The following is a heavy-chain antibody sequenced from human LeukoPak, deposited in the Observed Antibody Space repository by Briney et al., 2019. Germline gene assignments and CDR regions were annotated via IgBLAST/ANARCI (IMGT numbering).Heavy chain of an antibody. Sequence: GRSLRLSCAASGFAFDDYAMHWVRQAPGKGLEWVSGISWNSGSIGYADSVKGRFTISRDNAKNSLYLQMNSLRAEDMALYYCAKDKGRHYYYGMDVWGQGTTVSVSS. J-gene: IGHJ6*02. V-gene: IGHV3-9*03. CDR1: GFAFDDYA. D-gene: IGHD3-10*01. CDR3: AKDKGRHYYYGMDV. CDR2: ISWNSGSI.